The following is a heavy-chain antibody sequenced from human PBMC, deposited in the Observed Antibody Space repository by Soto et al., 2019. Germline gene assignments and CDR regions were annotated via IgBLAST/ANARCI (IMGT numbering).Heavy chain of an antibody. J-gene: IGHJ4*02. CDR3: ARAVAGTVLFDY. Sequence: GGSLRLSCAASGFTFSSYAMSWVRQAPGKGLEWVSAISGSGGSTYYADSVKGRFTISRDNSKNTLYLQMNSLRAEDTAVYYCARAVAGTVLFDYWGQGTLVTVSS. CDR1: GFTFSSYA. D-gene: IGHD6-19*01. V-gene: IGHV3-23*01. CDR2: ISGSGGST.